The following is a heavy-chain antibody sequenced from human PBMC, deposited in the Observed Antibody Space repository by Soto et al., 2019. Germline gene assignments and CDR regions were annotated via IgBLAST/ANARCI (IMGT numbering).Heavy chain of an antibody. D-gene: IGHD6-13*01. CDR1: GGSISSSSYY. J-gene: IGHJ6*03. CDR3: ARGPFIAAAGTAVYYYYYYMDV. V-gene: IGHV4-39*01. CDR2: IYYSGST. Sequence: SETLSLTCTVSGGSISSSSYYWGWIRQPPGKGLEWIGSIYYSGSTYYNPSLKSRVTISVDTSKNQFSLKLSSVTAADTAVYYCARGPFIAAAGTAVYYYYYYMDVWGKGTTVTVSS.